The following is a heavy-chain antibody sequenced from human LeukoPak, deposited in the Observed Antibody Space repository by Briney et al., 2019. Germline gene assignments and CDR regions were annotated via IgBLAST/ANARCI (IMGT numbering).Heavy chain of an antibody. D-gene: IGHD2-15*01. J-gene: IGHJ4*02. V-gene: IGHV3-7*01. CDR2: IKKDGSER. Sequence: GGSLRLSCAASGFTLSGYWMSWVRQAPGKGLEWVANIKKDGSERYYVDFAKGRFTISRDNAKNSVYLQMNSLRVEDTAMYYCVTISSPLDYWGQGTLVTVSS. CDR1: GFTLSGYW. CDR3: VTISSPLDY.